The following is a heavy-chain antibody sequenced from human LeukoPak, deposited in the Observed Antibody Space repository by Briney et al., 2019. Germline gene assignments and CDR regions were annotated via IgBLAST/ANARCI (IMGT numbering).Heavy chain of an antibody. J-gene: IGHJ5*02. Sequence: GASVKVSCTASGYTFTSYDINWVRQATGQGLEWMGWMNPNSGNTDYAHKFQGRFTITRNTSISTTYIELSSLRSEDTAVYYCARKPIVDTALNWFDPWSQGTLVTVSS. V-gene: IGHV1-8*01. CDR1: GYTFTSYD. CDR3: ARKPIVDTALNWFDP. CDR2: MNPNSGNT. D-gene: IGHD5-18*01.